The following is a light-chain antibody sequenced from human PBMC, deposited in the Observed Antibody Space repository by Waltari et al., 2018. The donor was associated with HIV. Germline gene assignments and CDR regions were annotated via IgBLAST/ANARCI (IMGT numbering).Light chain of an antibody. CDR1: NSILGAGYG. V-gene: IGLV1-40*01. CDR3: QSYDSSLNVI. Sequence: QSVLTQPPSVSGAPGQRVTISCAGINSILGAGYGGNWYQHLPGAAPNLLIYDINNRPSGVPDRFSGSKSGTSASLAITGLQVEDEGDYFCQSYDSSLNVIFGGGTKLTVL. J-gene: IGLJ2*01. CDR2: DIN.